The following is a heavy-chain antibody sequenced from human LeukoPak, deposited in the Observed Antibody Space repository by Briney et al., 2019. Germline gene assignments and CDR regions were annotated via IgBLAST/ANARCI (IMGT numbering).Heavy chain of an antibody. CDR3: ANRYGDYPEVVSYFRL. CDR1: GFTFSSFA. CDR2: ISSSGGST. V-gene: IGHV3-23*01. J-gene: IGHJ4*02. Sequence: GGSLTLSCAVSGFTFSSFAMSWVRQAPGKGLEWVSAISSSGGSTYYADSVKGRFTISRDNSKNTLYLQMISLSAEDTAVSYCANRYGDYPEVVSYFRLWRQGPLVSVST. D-gene: IGHD4-17*01.